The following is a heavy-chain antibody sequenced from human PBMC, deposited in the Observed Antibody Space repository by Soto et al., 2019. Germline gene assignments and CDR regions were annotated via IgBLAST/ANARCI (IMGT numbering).Heavy chain of an antibody. CDR1: GFTFSIYS. J-gene: IGHJ5*02. CDR3: AGRSGPVPFDP. V-gene: IGHV3-21*01. CDR2: ISSSSSYI. D-gene: IGHD3-3*01. Sequence: PGGSLSLSCAASGFTFSIYSMNWVRQAPGKGLEWVSSISSSSSYIYYADSVKGRFTISRDNAKNSLYLQMNSLRAEDTAVYYCAGRSGPVPFDPWGQGTLVTVSS.